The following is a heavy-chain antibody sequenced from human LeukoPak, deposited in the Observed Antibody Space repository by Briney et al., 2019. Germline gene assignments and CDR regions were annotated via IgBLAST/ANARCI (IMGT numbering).Heavy chain of an antibody. D-gene: IGHD1-26*01. CDR3: ARGVRNSGSYYVDY. CDR1: GFTFSSYA. CDR2: ISGSGGST. Sequence: GGSLRLSCAASGFTFSSYAMSWVRQAPGKGLEWVSAISGSGGSTYYADSVKGRFTISRDNSKNTLYLQMNSLRAEDTAVYYCARGVRNSGSYYVDYWGQGTLVTVSS. J-gene: IGHJ4*02. V-gene: IGHV3-23*01.